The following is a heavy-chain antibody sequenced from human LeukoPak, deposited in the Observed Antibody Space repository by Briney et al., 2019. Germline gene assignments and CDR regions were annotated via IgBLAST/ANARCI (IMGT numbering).Heavy chain of an antibody. CDR2: IRYDGSNK. D-gene: IGHD6-13*01. CDR3: AKGPPIAAAGTDY. CDR1: GFTFSSYG. Sequence: GSLRLSCAASGFTFSSYGMHWVRQAPGKGLEWVAFIRYDGSNKYYADSVKGRFTISRDNSKNTLYLQMNSLRAEDTAAYYCAKGPPIAAAGTDYWGQGTLVTVSS. J-gene: IGHJ4*02. V-gene: IGHV3-30*02.